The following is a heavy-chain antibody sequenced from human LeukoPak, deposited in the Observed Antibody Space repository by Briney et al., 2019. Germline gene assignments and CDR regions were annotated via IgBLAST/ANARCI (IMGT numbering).Heavy chain of an antibody. CDR3: ARAEGPNCFDY. Sequence: GGSLRLSCAASGFTVSSNYMSWVRQAPGKGLEWVSYISSSSSTIYYADSMKGRFTISRDNAKNSLYLQVNRLRDEDTAVYYCARAEGPNCFDYWGQGTLVTVSS. D-gene: IGHD1-14*01. CDR2: ISSSSSTI. J-gene: IGHJ4*02. V-gene: IGHV3-48*02. CDR1: GFTVSSNY.